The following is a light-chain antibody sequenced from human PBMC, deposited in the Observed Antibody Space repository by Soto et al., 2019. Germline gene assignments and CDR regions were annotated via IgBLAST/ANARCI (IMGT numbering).Light chain of an antibody. CDR1: SSNIGSNT. CDR3: AAWDDSLNGRV. V-gene: IGLV1-44*01. J-gene: IGLJ3*02. Sequence: QSVLTHPPSASGTPGQRVTISCSGSSSNIGSNTVNWYQQLPGTAPKLLIYSNNQRPSGVPDRFSGSKSGTSASLAISGLQSEDEADYYCAAWDDSLNGRVFGGGTKLT. CDR2: SNN.